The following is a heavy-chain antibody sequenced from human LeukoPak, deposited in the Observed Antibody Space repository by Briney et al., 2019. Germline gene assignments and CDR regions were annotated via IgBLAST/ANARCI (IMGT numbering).Heavy chain of an antibody. CDR1: GGSISTDSYY. D-gene: IGHD4-23*01. J-gene: IGHJ2*01. Sequence: PSETLSLTCTVSGGSISTDSYYWGWIRQPPGKGLEWIGYIYYSGSTNYNPSLKSRVTISLDTSKNQFSLKLSSVTTADTAVYYCARSVVTPYWYFDLWGRGTLVTVSS. V-gene: IGHV4-61*01. CDR3: ARSVVTPYWYFDL. CDR2: IYYSGST.